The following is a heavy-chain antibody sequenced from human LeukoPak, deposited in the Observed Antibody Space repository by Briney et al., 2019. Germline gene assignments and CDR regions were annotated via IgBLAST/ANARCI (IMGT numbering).Heavy chain of an antibody. CDR1: GGSISSSSYY. CDR2: ISYGGST. CDR3: ARPVDYYYYYMDV. J-gene: IGHJ6*03. V-gene: IGHV4-39*07. Sequence: SETLSLTCTVSGGSISSSSYYWGWIRQPPGKGLEWIGTISYGGSTYYNPSLKSRVTISVDTSKNQFSLKLSSVTAADTAVYYCARPVDYYYYYMDVWGKGTTVTVSS.